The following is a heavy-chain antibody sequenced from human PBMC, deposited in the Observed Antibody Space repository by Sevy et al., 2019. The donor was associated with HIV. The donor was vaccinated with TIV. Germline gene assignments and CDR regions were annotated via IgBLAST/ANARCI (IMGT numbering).Heavy chain of an antibody. V-gene: IGHV4-59*13. CDR2: ISHSGST. CDR1: GGSISGYY. Sequence: SETLSLTCTVSGGSISGYYWSWIRQPRGKGLEWIGYISHSGSTDYNPSLKSRVTISVDTSKNQFSLKLNSVTAADTAVYYCARASWFGELGNYLDYWGQGTLVTVSS. CDR3: ARASWFGELGNYLDY. D-gene: IGHD3-10*01. J-gene: IGHJ4*02.